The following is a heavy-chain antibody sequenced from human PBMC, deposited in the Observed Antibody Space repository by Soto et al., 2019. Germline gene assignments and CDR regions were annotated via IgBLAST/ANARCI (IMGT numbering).Heavy chain of an antibody. D-gene: IGHD7-27*01. CDR1: GGSISSAAYC. CDR3: ARGPSGDKIDY. V-gene: IGHV4-30-4*01. J-gene: IGHJ4*02. CDR2: IYDGGTT. Sequence: QVQLQESGPRLVSPSQTLSLTCTVSGGSISSAAYCWGWIRQSPDKGREWIGHIYDGGTTYSSPSLEGRVTITADTSESQFSLKLSSVSAADTAVYYCARGPSGDKIDYWGQGIQVTVSS.